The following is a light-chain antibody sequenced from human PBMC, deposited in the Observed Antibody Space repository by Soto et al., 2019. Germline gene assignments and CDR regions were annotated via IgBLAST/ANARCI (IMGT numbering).Light chain of an antibody. V-gene: IGKV3-20*01. CDR2: GSF. Sequence: EIVMTQSPATLSVSPGERATLSCRASQSVRNNYLAWYQQKPGQAPRLLIYGSFSRATGIPDRFSGSGSGTDFTLTISRLEPEDSAVYYCQQYGTLITFGQGTRLEIK. CDR3: QQYGTLIT. J-gene: IGKJ5*01. CDR1: QSVRNNY.